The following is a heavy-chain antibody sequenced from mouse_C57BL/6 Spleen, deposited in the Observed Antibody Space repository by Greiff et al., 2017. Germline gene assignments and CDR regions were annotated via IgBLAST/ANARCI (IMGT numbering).Heavy chain of an antibody. CDR1: GYAFTHYL. Sequence: VKLQESGAELVRPGTSVKVSCKASGYAFTHYLIEWVKQRPVQGLAWIGVINPGSGGTNYNEKFKGKATLTADKSSSTAYMPLSSLTSADSAVYFCASSATTVVDDWGQGTTLTVSS. J-gene: IGHJ2*01. D-gene: IGHD1-1*01. V-gene: IGHV1-54*01. CDR3: ASSATTVVDD. CDR2: INPGSGGT.